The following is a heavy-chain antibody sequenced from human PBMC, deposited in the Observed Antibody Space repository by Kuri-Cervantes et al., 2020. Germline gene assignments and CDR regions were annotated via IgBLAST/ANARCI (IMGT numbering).Heavy chain of an antibody. Sequence: GGSLRLSCAASGFTFSSYGMHWVRQAPGKGLEWVAVIWYDGSNKYYADSVKGRFTISRDNAKNSLYLQMNSLRAGDTAVYYCARDQAGASFYWGQGTLVTVSS. CDR1: GFTFSSYG. CDR3: ARDQAGASFY. V-gene: IGHV3-33*01. D-gene: IGHD1-26*01. J-gene: IGHJ4*02. CDR2: IWYDGSNK.